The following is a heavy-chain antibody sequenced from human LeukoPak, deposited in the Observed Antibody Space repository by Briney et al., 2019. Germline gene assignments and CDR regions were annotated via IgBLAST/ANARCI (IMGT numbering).Heavy chain of an antibody. J-gene: IGHJ4*02. CDR2: ISGSGGST. CDR3: TFPYYYDSSGYYALYY. V-gene: IGHV3-23*01. D-gene: IGHD3-22*01. Sequence: PGGSLRLSCAASGFTFSSYAMSWVRQAPGKGLEWVSAISGSGGSTYYADSVKGRFTISRDNSKNTAYLQMNSLKTEDTAVYYCTFPYYYDSSGYYALYYWGQGTLVTVSS. CDR1: GFTFSSYA.